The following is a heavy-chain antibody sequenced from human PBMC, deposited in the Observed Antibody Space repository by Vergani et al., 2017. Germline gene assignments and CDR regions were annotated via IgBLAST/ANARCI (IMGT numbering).Heavy chain of an antibody. D-gene: IGHD4-23*01. J-gene: IGHJ3*01. CDR1: GGSISAGYYF. V-gene: IGHV4-61*02. Sequence: VQLQASGPGRVKPSQTLSLTCTMSGGSISAGYYFWSWLRQPAGKGLEWLGHISASGNASHSPSLKTRVPMSVDTSKIQLSLTVTSVTAADTAIYFCARRSGGYYGGGKVHPLRTAFDVWGHGTVVTVSS. CDR3: ARRSGGYYGGGKVHPLRTAFDV. CDR2: ISASGNA.